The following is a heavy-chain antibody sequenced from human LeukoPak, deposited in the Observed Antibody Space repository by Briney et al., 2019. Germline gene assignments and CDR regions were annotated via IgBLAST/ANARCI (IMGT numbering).Heavy chain of an antibody. J-gene: IGHJ4*02. V-gene: IGHV3-66*02. CDR1: GFTVSSNY. CDR2: IYSGGST. CDR3: ARDLPVPDYYYDSSGYDY. D-gene: IGHD3-22*01. Sequence: PGGSLRLSCAASGFTVSSNYVSWVRQAPGKGLEWVSVIYSGGSTYYADSVKGRFTISRDNSKNTLYLQMNSLRAEDTAVYYCARDLPVPDYYYDSSGYDYWGQGTLVTVSS.